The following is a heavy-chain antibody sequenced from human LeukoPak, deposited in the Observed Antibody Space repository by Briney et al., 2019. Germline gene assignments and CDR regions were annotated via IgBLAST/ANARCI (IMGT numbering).Heavy chain of an antibody. V-gene: IGHV1-24*01. J-gene: IGHJ4*02. CDR2: FDPEDGET. CDR1: GYTLTELT. Sequence: ASVKVSCKVSGYTLTELTMHWVRQAPGKGLEWMGGFDPEDGETIYAQKFQGRVTMTEDTSTDTAYMELSSLRSEDTAVYYCATGVTDFWSGYNDYWGQGTLVTVSS. CDR3: ATGVTDFWSGYNDY. D-gene: IGHD3-3*01.